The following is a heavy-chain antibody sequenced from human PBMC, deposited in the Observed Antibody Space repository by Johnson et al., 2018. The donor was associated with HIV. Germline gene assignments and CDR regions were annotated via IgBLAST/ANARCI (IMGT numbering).Heavy chain of an antibody. V-gene: IGHV3-23*04. J-gene: IGHJ3*02. CDR1: RFTFSIYA. CDR2: ISGSGGST. Sequence: EVQVVESGGGLVQPGGSLRLSCAASRFTFSIYAMTWVRQAPGKGLEWVSGISGSGGSTYYADSVKGRFTISRDNSKKMLYLQMNSLRAEDTAVYYCAREMGWEDAFDIWGQGTMVTVSS. CDR3: AREMGWEDAFDI. D-gene: IGHD6-19*01.